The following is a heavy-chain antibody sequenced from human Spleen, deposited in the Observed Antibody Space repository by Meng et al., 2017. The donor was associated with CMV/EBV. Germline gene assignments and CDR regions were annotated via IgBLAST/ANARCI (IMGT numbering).Heavy chain of an antibody. CDR2: IYYSGRT. Sequence: SETLSLTCTVSSGSISTYYWNWIRQPPGKGLEWIGYIYYSGRTNYNSSLRRRVSMSLDTSKNQFSLKLSSVTAADTAVYYCARSYWGYYYYYYGMDVWGQGTTVTVSS. CDR1: SGSISTYY. V-gene: IGHV4-59*01. D-gene: IGHD7-27*01. CDR3: ARSYWGYYYYYYGMDV. J-gene: IGHJ6*02.